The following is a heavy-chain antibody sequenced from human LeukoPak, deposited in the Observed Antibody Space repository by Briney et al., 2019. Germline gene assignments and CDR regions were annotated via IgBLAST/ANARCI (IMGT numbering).Heavy chain of an antibody. CDR1: GGSISSYY. D-gene: IGHD6-19*01. J-gene: IGHJ4*02. CDR3: ARFSGWYYFDY. Sequence: SETLSLTCTVAGGSISSYYWSLIRQPPGKGLEWIGYIYYSGSTNYNPSLKSRVTISVDTSKNQFSLKLSSVTAADTAVYYCARFSGWYYFDYWGQGTLVTVSS. V-gene: IGHV4-59*01. CDR2: IYYSGST.